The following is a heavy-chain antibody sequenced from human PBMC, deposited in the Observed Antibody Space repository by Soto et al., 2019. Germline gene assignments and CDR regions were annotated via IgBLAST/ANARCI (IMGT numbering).Heavy chain of an antibody. CDR3: SRGERSHFDS. V-gene: IGHV3-74*01. CDR1: GFTFGTYW. D-gene: IGHD6-25*01. Sequence: PGGSLRLSCAVSGFTFGTYWMHWVRQVPGKGLVWVARISSDGSGTSYADSVKGRFTISRDNAKNTPFLQMNSLGADDSALYYCSRGERSHFDSWGPGTLVTVSS. CDR2: ISSDGSGT. J-gene: IGHJ4*02.